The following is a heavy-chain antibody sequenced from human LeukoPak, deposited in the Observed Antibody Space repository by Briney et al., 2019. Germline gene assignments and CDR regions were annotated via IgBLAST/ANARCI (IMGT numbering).Heavy chain of an antibody. Sequence: MPSETLSLTCTVSGYSISSGYYWGWIRQPPGKWLEWIGSIYHSGSTYYNPSLKSRVTISVDTSKNQFSLKLSSVTAADTAVYYCARVHSSMIVVVRWAFDIWGQGTMVTVSS. J-gene: IGHJ3*02. CDR2: IYHSGST. V-gene: IGHV4-38-2*02. CDR1: GYSISSGYY. D-gene: IGHD3-22*01. CDR3: ARVHSSMIVVVRWAFDI.